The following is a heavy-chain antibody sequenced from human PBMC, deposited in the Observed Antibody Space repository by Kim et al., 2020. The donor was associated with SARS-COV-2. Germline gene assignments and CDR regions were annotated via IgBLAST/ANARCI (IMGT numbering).Heavy chain of an antibody. CDR1: GGSISSYY. J-gene: IGHJ3*02. CDR3: ARLRFGYDSSGYYNFVGAFDI. V-gene: IGHV4-59*08. Sequence: SETLSLTCTVSGGSISSYYWSWIRQPPGKGLEWIGYIYYSGSTNYNPSLKSRVTISVDTSKNQFSLKLSSVTAADTAVYCCARLRFGYDSSGYYNFVGAFDIWGQGTMVTVSS. CDR2: IYYSGST. D-gene: IGHD3-22*01.